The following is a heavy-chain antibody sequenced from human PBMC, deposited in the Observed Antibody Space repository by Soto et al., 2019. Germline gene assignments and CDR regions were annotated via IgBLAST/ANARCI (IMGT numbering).Heavy chain of an antibody. CDR2: IGAGSTP. CDR1: GFTFSSHA. V-gene: IGHV3-23*01. D-gene: IGHD1-1*01. Sequence: PGGSLRLSCAASGFTFSSHAMSWVRRAPGKGLEWVSAIGAGSTPVYADSVKGRFTISRDNSKNTLYLQMNSLGVEDTAVYYCKRHSAHDQAGRNFDSWGQGTLVPVSS. J-gene: IGHJ4*02. CDR3: KRHSAHDQAGRNFDS.